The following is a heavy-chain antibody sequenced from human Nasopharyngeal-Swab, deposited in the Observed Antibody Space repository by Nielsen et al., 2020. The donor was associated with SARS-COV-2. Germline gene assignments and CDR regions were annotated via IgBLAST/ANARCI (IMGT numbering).Heavy chain of an antibody. CDR2: ISYDGSNK. Sequence: GESLKISCAASGFTFSSHGMHWVRQAPGKGLEWVAVISYDGSNKYYADSVKGRFTISRDNSKNTLYLQMNSLRAEDTAVYYCAKIGGDSTELRAFDIWGQGTMVTVSS. D-gene: IGHD3-16*01. CDR1: GFTFSSHG. CDR3: AKIGGDSTELRAFDI. V-gene: IGHV3-30*18. J-gene: IGHJ3*02.